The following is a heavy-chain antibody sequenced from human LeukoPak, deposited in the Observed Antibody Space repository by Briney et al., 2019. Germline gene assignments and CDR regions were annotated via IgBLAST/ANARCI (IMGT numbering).Heavy chain of an antibody. D-gene: IGHD6-13*01. CDR1: GGSFSGYY. CDR2: INHSGST. J-gene: IGHJ4*02. Sequence: SETLSLTSAVYGGSFSGYYWSWIRQPPGKGLEWIGEINHSGSTNYNPSLKSRVTISVDTSKNQFSLKLSSVTAADTAVYYCARRPSYSSRSFDYWGQGTLVTVSS. V-gene: IGHV4-34*01. CDR3: ARRPSYSSRSFDY.